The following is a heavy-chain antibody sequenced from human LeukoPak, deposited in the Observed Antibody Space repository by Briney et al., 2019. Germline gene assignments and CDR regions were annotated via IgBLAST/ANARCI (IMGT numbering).Heavy chain of an antibody. CDR2: INPNSGGT. CDR1: GYTFTCYY. CDR3: ASSLLRSGSARLYYYYGMDV. D-gene: IGHD3-3*01. Sequence: GASVKVSCKASGYTFTCYYMHWVRQAPGQGLEWMGWINPNSGGTNYAQKFQGRVTMTRDTSISPAYMELSRLRSDATAVYYCASSLLRSGSARLYYYYGMDVWGQGTTVTVSS. J-gene: IGHJ6*02. V-gene: IGHV1-2*02.